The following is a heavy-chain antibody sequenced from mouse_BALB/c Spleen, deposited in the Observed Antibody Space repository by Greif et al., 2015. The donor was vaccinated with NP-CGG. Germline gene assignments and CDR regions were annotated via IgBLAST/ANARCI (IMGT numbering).Heavy chain of an antibody. CDR3: ARERDGTSWFAY. CDR2: IWAGGST. Sequence: VMLVESGPGLVAPSQSLSITCTVSGFSLTSYGVHWVRQPPGKGLEWLGVIWAGGSTNYNSALISRLSIRKDNSKSQVFLKMNSLQTDDTAMYYCARERDGTSWFAYWGQGTLVTVSA. V-gene: IGHV2-9*02. D-gene: IGHD4-1*01. J-gene: IGHJ3*01. CDR1: GFSLTSYG.